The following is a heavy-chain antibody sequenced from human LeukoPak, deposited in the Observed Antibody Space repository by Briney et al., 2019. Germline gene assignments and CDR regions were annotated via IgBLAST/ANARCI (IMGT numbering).Heavy chain of an antibody. CDR2: ISGSGGST. V-gene: IGHV3-23*01. J-gene: IGHJ1*01. CDR3: AKDEHIVVVTGSEYFQH. D-gene: IGHD2-21*02. CDR1: GFTFSSYA. Sequence: PGGSLRLSCAASGFTFSSYAMSWVRQAPGKGQEWVSAISGSGGSTYYADSVKGRFTISRDNSKNTLYLQMNSLRAEDTAVYYCAKDEHIVVVTGSEYFQHWGQGTLVTVSS.